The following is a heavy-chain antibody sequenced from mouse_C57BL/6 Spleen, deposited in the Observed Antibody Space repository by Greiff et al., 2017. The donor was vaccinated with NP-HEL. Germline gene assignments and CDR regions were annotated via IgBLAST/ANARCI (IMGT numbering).Heavy chain of an antibody. V-gene: IGHV1-59*01. CDR2: IDPSDSYT. CDR1: GYTFTSYW. CDR3: ARGYGYYFDY. D-gene: IGHD2-10*02. Sequence: QVQLQQPGAELVRPGTSVKLSCKASGYTFTSYWMHWVKQRPGQGLEWIGVIDPSDSYTNYNQKFKGKATLTVDKPSSTAYMQLSSLTSEDSAVYDCARGYGYYFDYWGQGTTLTVSS. J-gene: IGHJ2*01.